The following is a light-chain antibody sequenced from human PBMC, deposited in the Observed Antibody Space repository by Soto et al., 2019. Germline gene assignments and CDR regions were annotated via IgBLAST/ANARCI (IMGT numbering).Light chain of an antibody. CDR3: QLYLSYPYT. V-gene: IGKV1-8*01. CDR2: AAA. CDR1: QGISSY. J-gene: IGKJ2*01. Sequence: AIRMTQSPSSFSASTGDRVTITCRASQGISSYLAWYQQKTGKAPKLLIYAAATLQRGAPSRFSASGSGTDFTLTICRLQSEDFATYYCQLYLSYPYTFGQGTKLEI.